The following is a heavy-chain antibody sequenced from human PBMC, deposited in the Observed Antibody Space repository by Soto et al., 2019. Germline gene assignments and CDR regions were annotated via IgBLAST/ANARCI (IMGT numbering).Heavy chain of an antibody. Sequence: PSETLSLTCAVCGGSFSGYYWSWIRQPPGKGLEWIGEINHSGSTNYNPSLKSRVTISVDTSKNQFSLKLSSVTAADTAVYYCAASPAAALTKTYSYYYYMDVWGKGTTVTVSS. CDR3: AASPAAALTKTYSYYYYMDV. CDR2: INHSGST. CDR1: GGSFSGYY. J-gene: IGHJ6*03. V-gene: IGHV4-34*01. D-gene: IGHD6-25*01.